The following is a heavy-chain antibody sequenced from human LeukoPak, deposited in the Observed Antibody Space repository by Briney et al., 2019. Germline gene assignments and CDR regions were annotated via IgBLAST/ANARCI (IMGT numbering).Heavy chain of an antibody. CDR2: IYTSGST. CDR3: AGGITMVRGFQH. CDR1: GGSISSYY. J-gene: IGHJ1*01. D-gene: IGHD3-10*01. V-gene: IGHV4-4*07. Sequence: SETLSLTCTVSGGSISSYYWSWIRQPAGKGLEWIGRIYTSGSTNYNPSLKSRVTISVDTSKNQFSLKLSSVTAADTAVYYCAGGITMVRGFQHWGQGTLVTVSS.